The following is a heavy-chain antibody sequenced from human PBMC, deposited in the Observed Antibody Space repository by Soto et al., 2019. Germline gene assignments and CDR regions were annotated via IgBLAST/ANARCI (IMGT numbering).Heavy chain of an antibody. CDR1: GFTFSNAW. CDR3: TTTHAVYYYYYGMDV. J-gene: IGHJ6*02. V-gene: IGHV3-15*01. D-gene: IGHD4-4*01. Sequence: GGSLKISCAASGFTFSNAWMSWVRQAPGKGLEWVGRIKSKTDGGTTDYAAPVKGRFTISRDDSKNTLYLQMNSLKTEDTAVYYCTTTHAVYYYYYGMDVWGQGTTVTVSS. CDR2: IKSKTDGGTT.